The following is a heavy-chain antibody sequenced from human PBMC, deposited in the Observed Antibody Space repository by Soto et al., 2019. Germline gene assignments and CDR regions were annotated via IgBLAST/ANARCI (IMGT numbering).Heavy chain of an antibody. CDR1: GHTLASYG. D-gene: IGHD2-2*01. CDR3: AREYCTTNSCYGPDY. Sequence: ASVKVSCKASGHTLASYGGSWVRQAPGQGLEWMGWISADSGNTYYAQRFQGRLTMTTDTSTTTAYMEVGSLRADDTAVYYCAREYCTTNSCYGPDYWGQGTLVTVSS. J-gene: IGHJ4*02. V-gene: IGHV1-18*01. CDR2: ISADSGNT.